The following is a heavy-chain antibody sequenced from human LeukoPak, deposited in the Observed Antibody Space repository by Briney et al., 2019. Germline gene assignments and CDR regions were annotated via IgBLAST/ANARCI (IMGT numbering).Heavy chain of an antibody. V-gene: IGHV3-21*01. CDR3: TRDYGARDD. J-gene: IGHJ4*02. CDR2: ISSSGSYI. CDR1: GFTFGDYA. D-gene: IGHD4-17*01. Sequence: PGGSLRLSCTASGFTFGDYAMSWFRQAPGKGLEWVSSISSSGSYIHYADSVKGRFTVSRDNDNDTLYLHMTGLSAEDSATYYCTRDYGARDDWGQGTLVTVSS.